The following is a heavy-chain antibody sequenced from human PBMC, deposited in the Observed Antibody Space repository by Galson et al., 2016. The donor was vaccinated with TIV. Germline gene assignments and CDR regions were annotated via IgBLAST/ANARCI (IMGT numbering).Heavy chain of an antibody. V-gene: IGHV3-23*01. Sequence: SLRLSCAGSGLVSSSFAMNWVRQAPGKGLEWVSTISNTGADTCHADSVKGRFAISRANSKNMLYLHMTSLRADDTAVYYCAKGSTWFGESLSHWGHGTPVTVSS. CDR2: ISNTGADT. J-gene: IGHJ4*01. CDR3: AKGSTWFGESLSH. D-gene: IGHD3-10*01. CDR1: GLVSSSFA.